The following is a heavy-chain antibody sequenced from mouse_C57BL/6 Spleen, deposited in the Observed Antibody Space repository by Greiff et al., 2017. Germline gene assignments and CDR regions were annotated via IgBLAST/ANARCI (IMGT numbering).Heavy chain of an antibody. Sequence: QVQLQQPGAELVKPGASVKLSCKASGYTFTSYWMHWVKRRPGRGLEWIGRIDPNRGGTKYNEKFKSKATLTVDKPSSTAYMQLSSLTSEDSAVYYCAREGYDAYWYFDVWGTGTTVTVSS. D-gene: IGHD2-2*01. J-gene: IGHJ1*03. CDR3: AREGYDAYWYFDV. CDR1: GYTFTSYW. CDR2: IDPNRGGT. V-gene: IGHV1-72*01.